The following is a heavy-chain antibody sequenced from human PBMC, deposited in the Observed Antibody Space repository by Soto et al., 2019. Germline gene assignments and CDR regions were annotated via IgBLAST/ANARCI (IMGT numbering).Heavy chain of an antibody. J-gene: IGHJ4*02. CDR1: GGSISSYY. CDR3: ARGSSGWWYFDY. CDR2: IYYSGST. D-gene: IGHD6-19*01. Sequence: PSETLFLTCTVSGGSISSYYWSWIRQLPGKGLEWIGYIYYSGSTNYNPSLKGRATISVNTCKNQFSLKLPSVPAAATAVYSCARGSSGWWYFDYGGRGTLVTVSS. V-gene: IGHV4-59*01.